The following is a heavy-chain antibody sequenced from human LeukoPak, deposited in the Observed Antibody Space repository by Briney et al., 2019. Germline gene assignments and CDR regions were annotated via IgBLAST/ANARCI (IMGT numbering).Heavy chain of an antibody. V-gene: IGHV3-23*01. CDR2: IISSGENT. D-gene: IGHD6-13*01. CDR1: GFTFRGYS. Sequence: GGSLSLFCGASGFTFRGYSIAWVRQAPGKGLEWVSTIISSGENTYYTDSVKGRFTVSRDNSKNTLYLQMNSLRAEDTAVYFCAKDKTNSIWRFFDYWVQGTLVTVSS. CDR3: AKDKTNSIWRFFDY. J-gene: IGHJ4*02.